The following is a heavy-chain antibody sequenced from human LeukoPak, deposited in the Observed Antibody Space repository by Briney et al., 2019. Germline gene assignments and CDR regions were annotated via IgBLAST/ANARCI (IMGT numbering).Heavy chain of an antibody. Sequence: PGGSLRLSCAASGFTFSSSAMSWVRQAPGKGLEWVSGISGSGGTTHYADSVKGRFTISRDNSKNTLYLQMNSLRAEDTAVYYCAKEVGATGTAFDIWGQGTMVTVSS. CDR1: GFTFSSSA. D-gene: IGHD1-26*01. CDR3: AKEVGATGTAFDI. CDR2: ISGSGGTT. V-gene: IGHV3-23*01. J-gene: IGHJ3*02.